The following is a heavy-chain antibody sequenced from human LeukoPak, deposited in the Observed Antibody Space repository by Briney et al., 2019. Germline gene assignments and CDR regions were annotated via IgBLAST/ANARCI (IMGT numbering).Heavy chain of an antibody. CDR1: GFTFSSYS. D-gene: IGHD3-22*01. CDR3: ASVDSSGYFDWFDP. Sequence: PGGSLRLSCAASGFTFSSYSMNWVRQAPGKGLEWVSSISSSSSYIYYADSVKGRSTISRDNAKNSLYLQMNSLRAEDTAVYYCASVDSSGYFDWFDPWGQGTLVTVSS. J-gene: IGHJ5*02. CDR2: ISSSSSYI. V-gene: IGHV3-21*01.